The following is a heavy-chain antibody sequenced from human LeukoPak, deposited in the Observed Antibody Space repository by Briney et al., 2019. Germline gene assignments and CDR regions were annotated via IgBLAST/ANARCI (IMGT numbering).Heavy chain of an antibody. V-gene: IGHV4-59*01. D-gene: IGHD1-20*01. CDR2: IYYSGST. CDR3: ARDRGRYNWNDAVHYFDY. J-gene: IGHJ4*02. CDR1: GGSISSYY. Sequence: PSETLSLTCTVSGGSISSYYLSWIRQPPGKGLEWIGYIYYSGSTNYNPSLKSRVTISVDTSKNQFSLKLSSVTAADTAVYYCARDRGRYNWNDAVHYFDYWGQGTLVTVSS.